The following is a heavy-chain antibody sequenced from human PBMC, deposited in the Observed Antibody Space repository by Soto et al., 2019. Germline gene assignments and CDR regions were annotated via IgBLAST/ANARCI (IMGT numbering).Heavy chain of an antibody. CDR1: GGYIRSGDCY. D-gene: IGHD1-20*01. V-gene: IGHV4-30-4*02. CDR2: IYYSGST. CDR3: VRVGGINWFDP. Sequence: SETLCLTCTVPGGYIRSGDCYWSWIRQPPGKGLEWIGYIYYSGSTYYNPSLKSRVTISVDTSKNQFSLKLSSVTAADTAVYYCVRVGGINWFDPWGQGTLVTVSS. J-gene: IGHJ5*02.